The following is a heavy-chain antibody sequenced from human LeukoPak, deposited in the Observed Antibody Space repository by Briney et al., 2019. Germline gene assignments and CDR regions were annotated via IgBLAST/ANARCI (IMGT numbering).Heavy chain of an antibody. D-gene: IGHD6-19*01. CDR1: GLTFSGNY. V-gene: IGHV3-66*01. J-gene: IGHJ4*02. CDR2: INSGGST. Sequence: GGSLRLSCAASGLTFSGNYIIWVRQAPGKGLEWVSLINSGGSTYYADSVKGRFTISRDNSKNTLYLQMNSLRAEDTAVYYCARAFSSGWSFDYWGQGTLVTVSS. CDR3: ARAFSSGWSFDY.